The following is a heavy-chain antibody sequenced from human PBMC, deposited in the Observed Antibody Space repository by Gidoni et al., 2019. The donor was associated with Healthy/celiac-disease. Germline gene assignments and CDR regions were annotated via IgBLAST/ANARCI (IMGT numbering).Heavy chain of an antibody. V-gene: IGHV3-48*01. CDR1: GFTFSSYS. D-gene: IGHD1-7*01. Sequence: EVQRVESGGGLVQPGGSLRLSCAAAGFTFSSYSMNWVRQAPGKGLEWVSYISSSSSTIYYADSVKGRFTISRDNAKNSLYLQMNSLRAEATAVYYCARDFGTTHGPFDYWGQGTLVTVSS. CDR2: ISSSSSTI. CDR3: ARDFGTTHGPFDY. J-gene: IGHJ4*02.